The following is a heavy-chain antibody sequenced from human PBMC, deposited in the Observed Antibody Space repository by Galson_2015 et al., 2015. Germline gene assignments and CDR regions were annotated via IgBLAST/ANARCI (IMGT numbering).Heavy chain of an antibody. CDR1: GYSFTSYW. CDR2: IYPGDSDT. Sequence: QSGAEVKKPGESLKISCKGSGYSFTSYWIGWVRQMPGKGLEWMGIIYPGDSDTRYSPSFQGQVTISADKSISTAYLQWSSLKASDTAMYYCARHEAKWYDGYKDYYYGMDVWGQGTTVTVSS. V-gene: IGHV5-51*01. J-gene: IGHJ6*02. CDR3: ARHEAKWYDGYKDYYYGMDV. D-gene: IGHD5-24*01.